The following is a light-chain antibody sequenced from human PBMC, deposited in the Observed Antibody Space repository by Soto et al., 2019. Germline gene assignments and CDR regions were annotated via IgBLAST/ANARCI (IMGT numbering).Light chain of an antibody. CDR2: EAS. V-gene: IGKV1-5*03. J-gene: IGKJ1*01. CDR1: QSIKSW. CDR3: QQYNTYSWT. Sequence: QMTQSPSSLSASVGDRITITCRASQSIKSWLAWYQQKPGKAPKLLIYEASSLESGVPSRFGGSGSGTEFTLTISSLQPDDFATYYCQQYNTYSWTFGQGTKV.